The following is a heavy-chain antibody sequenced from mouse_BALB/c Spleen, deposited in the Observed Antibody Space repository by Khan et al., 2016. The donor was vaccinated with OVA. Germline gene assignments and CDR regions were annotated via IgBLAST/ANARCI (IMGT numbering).Heavy chain of an antibody. Sequence: QVRLQQSGAELARPGASVKLSCKASGYTFSDFYINWVKQRTGQGLGWIGEIYPGRGNTYYNEKFKGKATLTADKSSSTAYMTFSSLTSEDSAVYFCDRSGTGSFRYWGQGTLVTVSA. V-gene: IGHV1-77*01. CDR3: DRSGTGSFRY. CDR2: IYPGRGNT. J-gene: IGHJ3*01. D-gene: IGHD4-1*01. CDR1: GYTFSDFY.